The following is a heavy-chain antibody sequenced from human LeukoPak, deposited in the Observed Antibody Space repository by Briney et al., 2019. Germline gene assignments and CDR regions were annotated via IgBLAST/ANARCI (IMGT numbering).Heavy chain of an antibody. CDR2: TYYRSKWYN. J-gene: IGHJ4*02. V-gene: IGHV6-1*01. Sequence: SQTLSLTCATSGDSVSSNSAAWNWIRQSPSRGLEWLGRTYYRSKWYNDYAVSVKGRIAINPDTSENQFSLQLNSVTPEDTAVYYCARAKGRSPLFDYWGQGTLVTVSS. CDR1: GDSVSSNSAA. D-gene: IGHD6-13*01. CDR3: ARAKGRSPLFDY.